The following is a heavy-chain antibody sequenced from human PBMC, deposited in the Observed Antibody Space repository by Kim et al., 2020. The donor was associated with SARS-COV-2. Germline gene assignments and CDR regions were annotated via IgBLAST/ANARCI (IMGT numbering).Heavy chain of an antibody. J-gene: IGHJ4*02. D-gene: IGHD3-10*01. CDR2: ISYDGSNK. V-gene: IGHV3-30*03. Sequence: GGSLRLSCAASGFTFSSYGMHWVRQAPGKGLEWVAVISYDGSNKYYADSVKGRFTISRDNSKNTLYLQMNSLRAEDTAVYYCASLVEMATIGEGYFDYWGQGTLVTVSS. CDR3: ASLVEMATIGEGYFDY. CDR1: GFTFSSYG.